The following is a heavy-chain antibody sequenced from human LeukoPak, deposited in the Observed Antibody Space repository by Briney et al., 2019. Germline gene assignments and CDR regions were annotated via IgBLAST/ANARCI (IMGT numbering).Heavy chain of an antibody. V-gene: IGHV1-8*01. CDR3: ARGVGARYYDFWSGYYTRRYYFDY. CDR1: GYTFTSYD. Sequence: ASVTVSCTASGYTFTSYDINWVRQATGQGLEWMGWMNPNSGNTGYAQKFQGRVTMTRNTSISTAYMELSSLRSEDTAVYYCARGVGARYYDFWSGYYTRRYYFDYWGQGTLVTVSS. J-gene: IGHJ4*02. D-gene: IGHD3-3*01. CDR2: MNPNSGNT.